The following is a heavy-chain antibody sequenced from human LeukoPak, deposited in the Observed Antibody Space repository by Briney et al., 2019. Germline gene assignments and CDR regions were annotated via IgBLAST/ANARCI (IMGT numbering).Heavy chain of an antibody. J-gene: IGHJ4*02. CDR2: ISPYNRNT. CDR1: GYTFTTYG. D-gene: IGHD6-19*01. CDR3: ARDPPHSSGPNSPCFEY. V-gene: IGHV1-18*01. Sequence: ASVKVSCKASGYTFTTYGISWVRQAPGQGGEWMGWISPYNRNTNYAQRFQGRVTMTTDTSTSTAYMELRSLRSDDTAVYYCARDPPHSSGPNSPCFEYWGQGTLVTVSS.